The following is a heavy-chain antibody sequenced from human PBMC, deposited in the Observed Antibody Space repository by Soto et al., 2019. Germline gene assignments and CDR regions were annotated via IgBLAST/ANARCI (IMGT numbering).Heavy chain of an antibody. D-gene: IGHD2-21*01. Sequence: PGESLKISRKGSGYSFTSYCISWVRQMPGKGLEWMGRIDPSDSYTNYSPSFQGHVTISADKSISTAYLQWSSLKASDTAMYYCARQGESWFDPWGQGTLVTVS. J-gene: IGHJ5*02. CDR1: GYSFTSYC. CDR3: ARQGESWFDP. CDR2: IDPSDSYT. V-gene: IGHV5-10-1*01.